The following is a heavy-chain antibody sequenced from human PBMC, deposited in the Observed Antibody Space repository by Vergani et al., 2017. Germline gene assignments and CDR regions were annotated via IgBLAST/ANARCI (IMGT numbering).Heavy chain of an antibody. J-gene: IGHJ3*02. D-gene: IGHD3-9*01. Sequence: QVQLVESGGGVVQPGRSLRLSCAASGFTFSSYAMHWVRQAPGKGLEWVAVISYDGSNKYYADSVKGRFTISRDNSKNTLYLQMNSLRAEDTAVYYCARVEGLTANRRGGAFDIWGQGTMVTVSS. CDR1: GFTFSSYA. V-gene: IGHV3-30*01. CDR2: ISYDGSNK. CDR3: ARVEGLTANRRGGAFDI.